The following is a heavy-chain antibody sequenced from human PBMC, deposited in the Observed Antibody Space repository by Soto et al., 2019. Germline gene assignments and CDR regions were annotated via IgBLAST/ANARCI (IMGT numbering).Heavy chain of an antibody. Sequence: QVQLQQWGAGLLKPSETLSLTCAVYGGSFSGYYWTWTRQPPGTGLEWIGEINHSGSTNYNPSLTSRVTISVDTSKNQFSLKLTSVTAADTAVYYCARDKITGLFDYWGQGTLVTVSS. CDR2: INHSGST. CDR3: ARDKITGLFDY. J-gene: IGHJ4*02. CDR1: GGSFSGYY. D-gene: IGHD2-8*02. V-gene: IGHV4-34*01.